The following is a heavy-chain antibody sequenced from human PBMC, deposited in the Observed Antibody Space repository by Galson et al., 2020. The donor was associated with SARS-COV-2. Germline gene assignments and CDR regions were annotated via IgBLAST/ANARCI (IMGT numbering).Heavy chain of an antibody. CDR1: GYTFTSYY. CDR2: INPSGGST. J-gene: IGHJ6*02. D-gene: IGHD3-22*01. Sequence: GESLKISCKASGYTFTSYYMHWVRQAPGQGLEWMGIINPSGGSTSYAQKFQGRVTMTRDTSTSTVYMELSSLRSEDTAVYYCARCTLYYYDSSGYLRYYGMDVWGQGTTVTVSS. CDR3: ARCTLYYYDSSGYLRYYGMDV. V-gene: IGHV1-46*01.